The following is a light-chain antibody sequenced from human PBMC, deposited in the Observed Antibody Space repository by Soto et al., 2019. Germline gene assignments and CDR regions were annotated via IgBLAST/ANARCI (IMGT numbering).Light chain of an antibody. CDR3: CSSAPESTYV. Sequence: VLSHPASVCGSPGQSITISRTGTSRDVGAYHSGSWYQEHPHKAPEVIVYRGTQRPSGVSNRFSGCSSGNAASLTLSGLQAADEADYFCCSSAPESTYVFGSGTKVTV. J-gene: IGLJ1*01. CDR1: SRDVGAYHS. V-gene: IGLV2-23*01. CDR2: RGT.